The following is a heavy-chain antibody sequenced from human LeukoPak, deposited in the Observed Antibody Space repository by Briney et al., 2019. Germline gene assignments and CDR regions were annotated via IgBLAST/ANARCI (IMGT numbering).Heavy chain of an antibody. V-gene: IGHV3-23*01. Sequence: PGGSLRLSCAASGFIFYNYAMSWVRQAPGKGLEWVSVIGVSGGTTYYADSVKGRFTISRDNSKNTLYLEINSLRAEDTAVYYCSPHGSGVDYWGQGTLVTVTS. J-gene: IGHJ4*02. CDR2: IGVSGGTT. D-gene: IGHD6-19*01. CDR1: GFIFYNYA. CDR3: SPHGSGVDY.